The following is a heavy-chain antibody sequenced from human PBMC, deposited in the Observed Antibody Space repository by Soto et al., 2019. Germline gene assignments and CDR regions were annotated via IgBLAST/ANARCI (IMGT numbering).Heavy chain of an antibody. J-gene: IGHJ4*02. V-gene: IGHV3-74*01. D-gene: IGHD1-20*01. CDR3: ARDKSNWNDAGDY. Sequence: EVQLVESGGGLVQPGGSLRLSCAASGFTFSSYWMHWVRQVPGKGLLWVSRINGDGSTTNYADSVKGRFTIYRDNAKNTLYLQMNSLRADDTAVYYCARDKSNWNDAGDYWGQGTLVTVSS. CDR1: GFTFSSYW. CDR2: INGDGSTT.